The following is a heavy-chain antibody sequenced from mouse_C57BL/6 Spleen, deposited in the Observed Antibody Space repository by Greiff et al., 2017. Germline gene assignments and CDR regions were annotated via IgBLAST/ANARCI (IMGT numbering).Heavy chain of an antibody. D-gene: IGHD3-2*02. CDR3: TSDSSGYGFDD. CDR1: GFTFSDAW. V-gene: IGHV6-6*01. J-gene: IGHJ2*01. CDR2: IRNKANNPAT. Sequence: EVQLVESGGGLVQPGGSMKLSCAASGFTFSDAWMDWVRQAPEKGLEWVAEIRNKANNPATYYAESVKGRFTISRDDSKSSVYLQMNSLRAEDTGIYYCTSDSSGYGFDDWGQGTTLTVSS.